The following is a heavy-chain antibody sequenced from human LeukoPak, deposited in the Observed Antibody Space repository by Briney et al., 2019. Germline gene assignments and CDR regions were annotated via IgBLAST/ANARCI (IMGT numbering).Heavy chain of an antibody. CDR3: ARDTHYCSSTSCYTRGSLDV. Sequence: SKTLSLTCTVSGGSISSGGYYWSWIRQHPGKGLEWIGYIYYSGSTYYNPSLKSRVTISVDTSKNQFSLKLSSVTAADTAVYYCARDTHYCSSTSCYTRGSLDVWGQGTTVTVSS. V-gene: IGHV4-31*03. J-gene: IGHJ6*02. CDR1: GGSISSGGYY. D-gene: IGHD2-2*02. CDR2: IYYSGST.